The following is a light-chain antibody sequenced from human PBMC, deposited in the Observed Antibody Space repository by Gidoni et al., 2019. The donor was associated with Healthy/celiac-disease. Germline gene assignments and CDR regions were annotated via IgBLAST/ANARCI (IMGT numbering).Light chain of an antibody. CDR1: QSISSY. V-gene: IGKV1-39*01. CDR3: QQSYSTPFT. CDR2: AAS. J-gene: IGKJ3*01. Sequence: DIQMTHSPSSLSASVGDRVTITCPASQSISSYLNWYQQKPGKATKLLIDAASSVQSRVPSRFSGSGAGKDFTLTISSLQHEDFATYYCQQSYSTPFTFGHGTKVDIK.